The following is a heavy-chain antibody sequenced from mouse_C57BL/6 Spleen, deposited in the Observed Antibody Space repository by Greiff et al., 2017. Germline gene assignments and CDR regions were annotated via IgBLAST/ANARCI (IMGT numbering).Heavy chain of an antibody. V-gene: IGHV1-81*01. Sequence: VQLVESGAELARPGASVKLSCKASGYTFTSYGISWVKQRTGQGLEWIGEIYPRSGNTYYNEKFKGKATLTAGKSSSTAYMELRSLTSEDSAVYFCARMHYGSSLYYYAMDYWGQGTSVTVSS. J-gene: IGHJ4*01. CDR2: IYPRSGNT. D-gene: IGHD1-1*01. CDR1: GYTFTSYG. CDR3: ARMHYGSSLYYYAMDY.